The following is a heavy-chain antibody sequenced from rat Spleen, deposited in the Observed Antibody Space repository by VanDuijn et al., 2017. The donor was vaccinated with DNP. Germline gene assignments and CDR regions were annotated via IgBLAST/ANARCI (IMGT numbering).Heavy chain of an antibody. CDR2: ISTGGGNT. J-gene: IGHJ4*01. V-gene: IGHV5S13*01. D-gene: IGHD1-2*01. CDR3: AKVGYYYSSWGGAMDA. Sequence: EVQLVESGGGLVQPGRSLKLSCAASGFTFSNYGMHWIRQAPTKGLEWVASISTGGGNTYYRDSVKGRFTLSRDNAKSSLYLQMNSLRSEDTATYYCAKVGYYYSSWGGAMDAWGQGTSVTVSS. CDR1: GFTFSNYG.